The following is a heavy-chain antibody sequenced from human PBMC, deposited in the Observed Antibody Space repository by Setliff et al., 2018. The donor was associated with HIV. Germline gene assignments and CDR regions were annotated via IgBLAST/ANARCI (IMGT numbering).Heavy chain of an antibody. V-gene: IGHV1-3*01. J-gene: IGHJ3*02. CDR3: AGISGSNSDYYPFDI. D-gene: IGHD4-4*01. Sequence: ASVKVSCKASGHSFTYFFLYWVRQAPGQRLEWMGWINVGHGRTKYSQKFQDRVTFTRDASASTAYMDLSSLISEDTAVYYCAGISGSNSDYYPFDIWGQGTMVTVSS. CDR1: GHSFTYFF. CDR2: INVGHGRT.